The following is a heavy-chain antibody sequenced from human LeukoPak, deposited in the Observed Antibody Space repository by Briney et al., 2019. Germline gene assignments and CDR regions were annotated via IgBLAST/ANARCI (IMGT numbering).Heavy chain of an antibody. D-gene: IGHD2-8*01. Sequence: PGGSLRLSCAASGFTFSSYAMTWVRQGPGKGLEWVSSIRGDSRYTYYADSVKGRFIISRDNSKNTLNLRLNSLKAEDTAVYFCAKEYCSNGVCYVGFDSWGQGTLVTVS. J-gene: IGHJ4*02. CDR1: GFTFSSYA. CDR3: AKEYCSNGVCYVGFDS. CDR2: IRGDSRYT. V-gene: IGHV3-23*01.